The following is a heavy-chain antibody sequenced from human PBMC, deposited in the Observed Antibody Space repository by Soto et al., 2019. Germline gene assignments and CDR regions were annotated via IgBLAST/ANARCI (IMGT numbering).Heavy chain of an antibody. CDR3: ARVRYYYDSSGHPGPFDY. V-gene: IGHV3-48*02. CDR1: GFTFSSYS. Sequence: EVQLVESGGGLVQPGGSLRLSCAASGFTFSSYSMNWVRQAPGKGLEWVSYISSSSSTIYYADSVKGRFTISRDNAKNSLYLQMNSLRDEDTAVYYCARVRYYYDSSGHPGPFDYWGQGTLVTVSS. J-gene: IGHJ4*02. D-gene: IGHD3-22*01. CDR2: ISSSSSTI.